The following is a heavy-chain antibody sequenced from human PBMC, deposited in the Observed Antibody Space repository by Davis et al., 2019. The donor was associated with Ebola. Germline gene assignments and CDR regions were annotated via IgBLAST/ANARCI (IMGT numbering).Heavy chain of an antibody. CDR1: GFTFSSYW. J-gene: IGHJ3*02. Sequence: GGSLRLSCAASGFTFSSYWMSWVRQAPGKGLEWVGRIKSKISGGTITYAAPVKGRFTISRDDSKNTLYLQMNSLKSEDTAIYYCTSRGLVSATDEAFDIWGQGTVVTVSS. V-gene: IGHV3-15*05. CDR2: IKSKISGGTI. CDR3: TSRGLVSATDEAFDI. D-gene: IGHD1-1*01.